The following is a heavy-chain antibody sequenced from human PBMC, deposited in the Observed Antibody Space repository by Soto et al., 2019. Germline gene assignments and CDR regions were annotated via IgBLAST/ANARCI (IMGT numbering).Heavy chain of an antibody. CDR1: GGTGPFYT. J-gene: IGHJ3*01. V-gene: IGHV1-69*02. CDR2: IIPIVGVP. Sequence: QVQLVQSGAEVKKPGSSVRVSCRASGGTGPFYTFSWVRQAPGQGLQWMGRIIPIVGVPNYGQNSQGRVTITADKSTSTSYLELSSLRSEDTAVYYCARGSGDFVDVFDVWGQGTKVIVSS. D-gene: IGHD2-15*01. CDR3: ARGSGDFVDVFDV.